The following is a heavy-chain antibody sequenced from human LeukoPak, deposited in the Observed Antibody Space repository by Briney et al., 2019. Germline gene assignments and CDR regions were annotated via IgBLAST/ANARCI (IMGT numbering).Heavy chain of an antibody. D-gene: IGHD5-18*01. Sequence: GGSLRLSCAASGFTFSSYSMNWVRQAPGKGLEWVSSISSSSSYIYYADSVKGRFTISRDNAKNSLYLQMNSLRAEDTAVYYCAGGYSYGNTPFDYWGQGTLVTVSS. CDR3: AGGYSYGNTPFDY. J-gene: IGHJ4*02. CDR1: GFTFSSYS. CDR2: ISSSSSYI. V-gene: IGHV3-21*01.